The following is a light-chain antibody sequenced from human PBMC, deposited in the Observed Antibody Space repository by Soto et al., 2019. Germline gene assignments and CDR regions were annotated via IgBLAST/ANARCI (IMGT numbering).Light chain of an antibody. CDR3: HQRQYWPPIT. Sequence: EIVLTQSPGTLSLSPGERATLSCRASQSVRSTHLAWYQQKPGQAPRLLISDASNRATGIPARFSGSGSGTDFTLTISSLEPEDFAVYYCHQRQYWPPITFGQGTRLEI. V-gene: IGKV3-11*01. J-gene: IGKJ5*01. CDR2: DAS. CDR1: QSVRSTH.